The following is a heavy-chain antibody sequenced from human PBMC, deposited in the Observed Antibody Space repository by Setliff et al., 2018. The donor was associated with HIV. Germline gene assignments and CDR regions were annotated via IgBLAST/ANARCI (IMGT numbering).Heavy chain of an antibody. D-gene: IGHD3-16*01. V-gene: IGHV1-18*01. CDR3: AIDGLSDKILHGSIAYFHSGMDV. CDR2: ISGDTGDI. CDR1: GYTISAHG. J-gene: IGHJ6*02. Sequence: ASVKVSCKASGYTISAHGVSWVRHVPGHGLEWMGWISGDTGDIKYSQRFEGRLTMTTETSTNTAYMELRRLRSDDTAVYYCAIDGLSDKILHGSIAYFHSGMDVWGQGTTVTVSS.